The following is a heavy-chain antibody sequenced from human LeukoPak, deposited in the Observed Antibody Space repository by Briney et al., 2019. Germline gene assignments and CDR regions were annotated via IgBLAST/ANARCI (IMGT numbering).Heavy chain of an antibody. D-gene: IGHD6-13*01. J-gene: IGHJ4*02. CDR3: ARRAGYTGSWYEY. CDR1: SGSVNSGSYY. CDR2: IYYSGST. V-gene: IGHV4-61*01. Sequence: SETLSLTCTVSSGSVNSGSYYWNWTRQPPGKGLEWIGYIYYSGSTNYNPSLKSRVTISVDTAKNQLSLKLSSVTAADTAVYYCARRAGYTGSWYEYWGQGTLVTVSS.